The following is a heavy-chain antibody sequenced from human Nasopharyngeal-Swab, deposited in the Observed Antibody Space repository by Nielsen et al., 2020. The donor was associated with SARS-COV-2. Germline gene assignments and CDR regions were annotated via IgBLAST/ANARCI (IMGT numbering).Heavy chain of an antibody. CDR2: ISPNSGFT. CDR3: ARGLGAPSSVWH. D-gene: IGHD3-10*01. Sequence: ASVKVSCKDSGYTFTDFDVNWVRQATGHGLEWMGWISPNSGFTGYAEKFEGRVTMTRNIATNTVYLELTSLGFEDTAVYYCARGLGAPSSVWHWGPGTQVTVSS. CDR1: GYTFTDFD. V-gene: IGHV1-8*01. J-gene: IGHJ1*01.